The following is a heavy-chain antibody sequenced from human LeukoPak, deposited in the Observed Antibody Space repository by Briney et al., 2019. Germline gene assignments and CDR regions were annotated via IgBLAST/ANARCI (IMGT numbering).Heavy chain of an antibody. V-gene: IGHV1-69*02. J-gene: IGHJ4*02. CDR2: IIPILGIA. CDR3: ARVAGKYYDSSGADY. Sequence: SVKVSCKASGGTFSSYTISWVRQARGQGLEWMGRIIPILGIANYAQKFQGRVTITADKSTSTAYMELSSLRSEDTAVYYCARVAGKYYDSSGADYWGQGTLVTVSS. CDR1: GGTFSSYT. D-gene: IGHD3-22*01.